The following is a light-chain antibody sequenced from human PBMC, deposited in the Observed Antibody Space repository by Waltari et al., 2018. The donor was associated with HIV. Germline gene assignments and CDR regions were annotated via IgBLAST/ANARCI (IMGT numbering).Light chain of an antibody. CDR3: AVWDDSLGGAV. CDR2: MND. Sequence: QSVVTQPPSASGTPGQRVTISCSGSGSHIGTYSVNWYQHFPGTAPKLLFYMNDQRPSGVPGRFSGSQSGTSASLAISGLQYDDEADYYCAVWDDSLGGAVFGGGTKLTVL. V-gene: IGLV1-47*01. J-gene: IGLJ2*01. CDR1: GSHIGTYS.